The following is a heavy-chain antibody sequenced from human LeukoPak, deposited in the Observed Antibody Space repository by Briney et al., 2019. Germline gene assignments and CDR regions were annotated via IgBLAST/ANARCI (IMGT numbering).Heavy chain of an antibody. CDR1: GFTFSDYY. CDR3: ARAAYYYGSGSRCMDY. CDR2: ISSSGSTI. D-gene: IGHD3-10*01. J-gene: IGHJ4*02. Sequence: GGSLRLSCAASGFTFSDYYMSWIRQAPGKGLEWVSYISSSGSTIYYADSVKGRFTISRDNAKNSLYLQMNSLRAEDTAVYYCARAAYYYGSGSRCMDYWGQGTLVTVSS. V-gene: IGHV3-11*01.